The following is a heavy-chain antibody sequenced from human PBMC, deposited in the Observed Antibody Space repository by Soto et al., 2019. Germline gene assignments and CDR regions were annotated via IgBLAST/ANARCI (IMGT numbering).Heavy chain of an antibody. V-gene: IGHV3-23*01. CDR2: ISGSGGST. CDR3: AKQRGGYSGYDLVDY. CDR1: GFTFSSYA. J-gene: IGHJ4*02. Sequence: GGSLRLSCAASGFTFSSYAMSWVRQAPGKGLEWVSAISGSGGSTYYADSVKGRFTISRDNSKNTLYLQMNSLRAEDTAVYYCAKQRGGYSGYDLVDYWGQGTLVTVSS. D-gene: IGHD5-12*01.